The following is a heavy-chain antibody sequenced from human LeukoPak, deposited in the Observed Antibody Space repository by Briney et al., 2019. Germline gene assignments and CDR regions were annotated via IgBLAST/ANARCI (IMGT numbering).Heavy chain of an antibody. Sequence: GGTLRLSCAASGFTFSSYGMSWVRQAPGKGLEWVSAISGSGGSTYYADSVKGRFTISRDNSKNTLYLQMNSLRAEDTAVYYCAKYGSGSYRPPYYFDYWGQGTLVTVSS. D-gene: IGHD1-26*01. J-gene: IGHJ4*02. V-gene: IGHV3-23*01. CDR3: AKYGSGSYRPPYYFDY. CDR2: ISGSGGST. CDR1: GFTFSSYG.